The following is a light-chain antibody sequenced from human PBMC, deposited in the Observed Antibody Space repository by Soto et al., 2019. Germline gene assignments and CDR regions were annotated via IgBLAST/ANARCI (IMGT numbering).Light chain of an antibody. Sequence: EIVLTQSPVTLSLSPGEISTLSCRASQSVSNNYLAWYQQKPGQAPRLLIYGASNRATGIPDRFSGSGSGTDFTLSVSRLEPEDFAVYFCQQYGSSPATFGQGTKVDIK. CDR3: QQYGSSPAT. J-gene: IGKJ1*01. CDR2: GAS. CDR1: QSVSNNY. V-gene: IGKV3-20*01.